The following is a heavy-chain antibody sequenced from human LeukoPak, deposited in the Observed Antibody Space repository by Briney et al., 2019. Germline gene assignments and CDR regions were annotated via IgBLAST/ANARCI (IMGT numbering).Heavy chain of an antibody. J-gene: IGHJ4*02. D-gene: IGHD6-13*01. V-gene: IGHV4-31*03. CDR3: AREQQLVRGYFDY. CDR1: DGSISGYY. Sequence: SETLSLTCTVSDGSISGYYWSWIRQHPGKGLEWIGYTYYSGSTYYNPSLKSRVTISVDTSRNQFSLKLSSVTAADTAVYYCAREQQLVRGYFDYWGQGTLVTVSS. CDR2: TYYSGST.